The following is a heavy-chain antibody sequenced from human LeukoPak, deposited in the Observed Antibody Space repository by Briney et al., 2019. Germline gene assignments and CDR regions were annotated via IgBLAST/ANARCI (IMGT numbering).Heavy chain of an antibody. J-gene: IGHJ3*02. CDR2: IYYSGST. CDR3: ARDRGGDYDFWSGYYSPDAFDI. D-gene: IGHD3-3*01. V-gene: IGHV4-59*01. CDR1: GGSISSYY. Sequence: SETLSLACTVSGGSISSYYWSWIRQPPGKGLEWIGYIYYSGSTNYNPSLKSRVTISVDTSKNQFSLKLSSVTAADTAVYYCARDRGGDYDFWSGYYSPDAFDIWGQGTMVTVSS.